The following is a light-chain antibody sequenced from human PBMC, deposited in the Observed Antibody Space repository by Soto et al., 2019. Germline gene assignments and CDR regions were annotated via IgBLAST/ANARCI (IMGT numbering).Light chain of an antibody. Sequence: DIQMTQSPSSLSGSVGDRVTITCQASQDISNYLNWYQQKPGKAPKLLIYDASNLETGVPSRFSGSGSGTDFTFTIISLQPEDIATYYCQQYDNLPLTFGGGTKVEIK. CDR1: QDISNY. CDR3: QQYDNLPLT. CDR2: DAS. V-gene: IGKV1-33*01. J-gene: IGKJ4*01.